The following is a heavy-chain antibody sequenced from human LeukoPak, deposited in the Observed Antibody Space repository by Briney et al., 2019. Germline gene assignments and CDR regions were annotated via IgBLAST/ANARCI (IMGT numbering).Heavy chain of an antibody. Sequence: PSETLSLTCAVYGGSFSGYYWSWLRQPPGRGLEWIGEINHSGSTNYNPSLKSRVTISVDTSKNQFSLKLSSVTAADTAVYYCARLAVAGRFDYWGQGTLVTVSS. CDR2: INHSGST. V-gene: IGHV4-34*01. J-gene: IGHJ4*02. CDR1: GGSFSGYY. D-gene: IGHD6-19*01. CDR3: ARLAVAGRFDY.